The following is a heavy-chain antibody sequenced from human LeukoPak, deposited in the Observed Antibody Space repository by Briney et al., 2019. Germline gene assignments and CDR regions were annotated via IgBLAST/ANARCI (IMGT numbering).Heavy chain of an antibody. Sequence: SETLSLTCAVYGGSFSGYYWSWIRQPPGKGLEWIGEINHSGSTNYNPSLKSRVTISVDTSKNQFSLKLSSVTAADTAVYYCARGGRYCSSTSCPRRYYGVDVWGQGTTVTVSS. CDR3: ARGGRYCSSTSCPRRYYGVDV. CDR1: GGSFSGYY. V-gene: IGHV4-34*01. J-gene: IGHJ6*02. CDR2: INHSGST. D-gene: IGHD2-2*01.